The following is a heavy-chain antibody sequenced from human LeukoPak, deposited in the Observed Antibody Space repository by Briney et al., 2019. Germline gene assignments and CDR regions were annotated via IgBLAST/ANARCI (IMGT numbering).Heavy chain of an antibody. D-gene: IGHD3-22*01. V-gene: IGHV3-15*01. J-gene: IGHJ4*02. CDR1: GITFSHAW. Sequence: GGSLRLSCAVSGITFSHAWMSWVRQAPGKGLEWVGRIKSKDGGRTTDYSAPVKGRFTISRDDSKNTLYLQMNSLKTEDTAVYYCFWDSSGYYSGYWGQGTLVTVSS. CDR2: IKSKDGGRTT. CDR3: FWDSSGYYSGY.